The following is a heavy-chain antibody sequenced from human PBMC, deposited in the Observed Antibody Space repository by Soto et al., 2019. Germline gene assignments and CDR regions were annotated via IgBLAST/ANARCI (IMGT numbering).Heavy chain of an antibody. Sequence: GGSLRLSCAVSGFTFTNYAISWVRQAPGKGLEWVSAIGGSDSRTYYADSVKGRFTISKDISKNTLYLQMNSLRVEDTALYYCVKSPHIVVVPASVYFDSWGQGTLVTVSS. CDR2: IGGSDSRT. V-gene: IGHV3-23*01. J-gene: IGHJ4*02. D-gene: IGHD2-2*01. CDR1: GFTFTNYA. CDR3: VKSPHIVVVPASVYFDS.